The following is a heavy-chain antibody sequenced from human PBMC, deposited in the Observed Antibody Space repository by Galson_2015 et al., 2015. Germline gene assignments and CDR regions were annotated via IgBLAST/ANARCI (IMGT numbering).Heavy chain of an antibody. J-gene: IGHJ6*04. V-gene: IGHV3-30*18. CDR2: ISYDGSNK. CDR1: GFTFSSYG. CDR3: AKDGDV. Sequence: SLRLSCAASGFTFSSYGMHWVRQAPGKGLEWVAVISYDGSNKYYADSVKGRFTISRDNSKNTLYLQMNSLRAEDTAVYYCAKDGDVWGKGTTVTVSS.